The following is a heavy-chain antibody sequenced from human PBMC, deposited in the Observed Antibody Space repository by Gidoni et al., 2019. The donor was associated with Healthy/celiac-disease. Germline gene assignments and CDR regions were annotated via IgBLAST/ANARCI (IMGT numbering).Heavy chain of an antibody. CDR2: IYWDDDK. CDR1: GFSLSTSGVG. V-gene: IGHV2-5*02. J-gene: IGHJ4*02. D-gene: IGHD1-26*01. Sequence: QIPLKESGPTLVTPTQPLTLTCTFSGFSLSTSGVGVGWIRQPPGKALEWLALIYWDDDKPYSPSLKSRLTITKDTSKNQVVLTMTNMDPVDTATYYCAHRGEWELLPDYFDYWGQGTLVTVSS. CDR3: AHRGEWELLPDYFDY.